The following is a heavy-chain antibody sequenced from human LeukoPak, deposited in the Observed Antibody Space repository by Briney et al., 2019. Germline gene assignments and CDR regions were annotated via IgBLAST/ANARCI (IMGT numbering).Heavy chain of an antibody. CDR3: AKERRFGDPAVDY. CDR1: GYTFTGYY. Sequence: ASVKVSCKASGYTFTGYYIHWVRQAPGQGLEWMGWINPNSGATNYARKFQGRVTSTRDTSISTTYMDLTTLTSDDTAVYYCAKERRFGDPAVDYWGQGTQVTVSS. D-gene: IGHD3-10*01. CDR2: INPNSGAT. J-gene: IGHJ4*02. V-gene: IGHV1-2*02.